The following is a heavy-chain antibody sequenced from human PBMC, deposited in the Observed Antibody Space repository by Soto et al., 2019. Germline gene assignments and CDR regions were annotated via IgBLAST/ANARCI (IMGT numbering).Heavy chain of an antibody. V-gene: IGHV1-18*01. CDR2: ISAYNGNT. J-gene: IGHJ4*02. CDR1: GYTFTSYG. CDR3: ASSPNYYESSGYCHY. Sequence: QVQLVQSGAEVKKPGASVKVSCKASGYTFTSYGISWVRQAPGQGLEWMGWISAYNGNTNYAQKLQGRVTMTTDTSTSTAYMELRSLRSDDTAVYYCASSPNYYESSGYCHYWGQGTLVTVSS. D-gene: IGHD3-22*01.